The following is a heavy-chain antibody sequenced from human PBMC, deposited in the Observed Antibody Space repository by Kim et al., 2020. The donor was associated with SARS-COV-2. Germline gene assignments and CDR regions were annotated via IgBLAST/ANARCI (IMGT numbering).Heavy chain of an antibody. CDR3: ARDQHQESDYYGSGSYYKPPGNFDY. V-gene: IGHV3-30*04. CDR1: GFTFSSYA. CDR2: ISYDGSNK. D-gene: IGHD3-10*01. J-gene: IGHJ4*02. Sequence: GGSLRLSCAASGFTFSSYAMHWVRQAPGKGLEWVAVISYDGSNKYYADSVKGRFTISRDNSKNTLYLQMNSLRAEDTAVYYCARDQHQESDYYGSGSYYKPPGNFDYWGQGTLVTVSS.